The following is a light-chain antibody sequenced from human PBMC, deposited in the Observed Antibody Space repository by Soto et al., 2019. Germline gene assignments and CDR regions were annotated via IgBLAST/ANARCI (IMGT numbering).Light chain of an antibody. CDR2: KAS. V-gene: IGKV1-5*03. CDR3: QNYNSYSEA. J-gene: IGKJ1*01. Sequence: DIQMTHSPSTLSASVGDRVTITFRASQTISSWLAWYQQKPGKAPKLLIYKASTLKSGVPSRFSGSGSGTEFTLTISSLQPDDFATYYCQNYNSYSEACGQGTKGDIK. CDR1: QTISSW.